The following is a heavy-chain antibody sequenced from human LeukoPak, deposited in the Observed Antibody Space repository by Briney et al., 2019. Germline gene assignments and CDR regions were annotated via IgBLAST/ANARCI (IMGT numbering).Heavy chain of an antibody. D-gene: IGHD3-3*01. V-gene: IGHV3-15*01. CDR2: IKSKTDGGTT. CDR1: GFTFSNAW. CDR3: TTGAPTYYDFWSGYPEGYFDY. Sequence: PGGSLRLSCAASGFTFSNAWMSGVRQAPGKGLEWVGRIKSKTDGGTTDYAAPVKGRFTISRDDSKNTLYLQMDSLKTEDTAVYYCTTGAPTYYDFWSGYPEGYFDYWGQGTLVTVSS. J-gene: IGHJ4*02.